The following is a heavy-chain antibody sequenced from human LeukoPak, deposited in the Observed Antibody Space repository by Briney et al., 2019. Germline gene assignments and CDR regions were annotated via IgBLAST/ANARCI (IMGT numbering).Heavy chain of an antibody. Sequence: SQTLSLTCAISGDSVSSNNAAWHWIRQSPSRGLEWLGRTYYRSKWYNDYAVSMKSRITINPDTSRNQFSLKLSSVTAADTAVYYCARGPLLEYSSGYERIHFDYWGQGTLVTVSS. CDR2: TYYRSKWYN. CDR3: ARGPLLEYSSGYERIHFDY. J-gene: IGHJ4*02. D-gene: IGHD6-19*01. CDR1: GDSVSSNNAA. V-gene: IGHV6-1*01.